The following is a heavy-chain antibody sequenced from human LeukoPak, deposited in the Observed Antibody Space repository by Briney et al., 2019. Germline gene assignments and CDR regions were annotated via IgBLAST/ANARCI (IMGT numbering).Heavy chain of an antibody. Sequence: GASVKVSCKASGYTFTSYGISWVRQAPGQGLEWMGWIAPNSGGTKYAQRFQGRVTMTRDTSISTAYIELSGLRSDDTAVYYCARGFRLSAIEDWFDPWGQGTLVTVSS. CDR1: GYTFTSYG. D-gene: IGHD2-2*02. CDR3: ARGFRLSAIEDWFDP. CDR2: IAPNSGGT. J-gene: IGHJ5*02. V-gene: IGHV1-2*02.